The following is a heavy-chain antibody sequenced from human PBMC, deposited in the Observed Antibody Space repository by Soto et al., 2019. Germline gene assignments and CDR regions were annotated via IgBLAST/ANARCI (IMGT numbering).Heavy chain of an antibody. CDR3: AREEKDYDILTGYRRAYYFDY. CDR2: INPNSGGT. V-gene: IGHV1-2*04. J-gene: IGHJ4*02. D-gene: IGHD3-9*01. CDR1: GYTFTGYY. Sequence: QVQLVQSGAEVKKPGASVKVSCKASGYTFTGYYMHWVRQAPGQGLEWMGWINPNSGGTNYAQKFQGWVTMPRDTSISTAYMELSRLRSDDTAVYYCAREEKDYDILTGYRRAYYFDYWGQGTLVTVSS.